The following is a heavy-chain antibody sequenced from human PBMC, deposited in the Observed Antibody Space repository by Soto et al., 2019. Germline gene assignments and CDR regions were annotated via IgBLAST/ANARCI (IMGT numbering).Heavy chain of an antibody. D-gene: IGHD3-9*01. CDR1: GGSISSGDYY. CDR3: ARGGAYYDILTGFGLGYFDY. V-gene: IGHV4-30-4*01. CDR2: IYYSGST. Sequence: PSETLSLTCTVSGGSISSGDYYWSWIRQPPGKGLEWIGYIYYSGSTYYNPSLKSRVTISVDTSKNQFSLKLSSVTAADTAVYYCARGGAYYDILTGFGLGYFDYWGQGTLVTV. J-gene: IGHJ4*02.